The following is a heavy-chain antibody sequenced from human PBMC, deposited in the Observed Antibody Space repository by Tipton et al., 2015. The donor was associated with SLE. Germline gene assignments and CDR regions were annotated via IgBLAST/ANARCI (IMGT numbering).Heavy chain of an antibody. CDR3: VKDKQWHDAFDI. Sequence: SLRLSCAASGFRFSSYAMSWVRQAPGKGLEWVSAVSGSDGTTYYADSVKGRFTISRDNSRNTLYLQMNSLRAEDTAVYYCVKDKQWHDAFDIWGQGTMVTVSS. CDR1: GFRFSSYA. D-gene: IGHD6-19*01. V-gene: IGHV3-23*01. J-gene: IGHJ3*02. CDR2: VSGSDGTT.